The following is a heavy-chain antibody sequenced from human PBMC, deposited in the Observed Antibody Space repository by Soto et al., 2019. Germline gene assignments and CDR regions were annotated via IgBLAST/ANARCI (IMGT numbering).Heavy chain of an antibody. CDR2: VTGSGGAT. V-gene: IGHV3-23*01. D-gene: IGHD2-21*01. Sequence: PGGSLRLSCAASGFNFNDYAMSWVRQAPGKGLQWVSSVTGSGGATYYADSVNGRFTISRDNFGNTVYLQMNSLRAEDTAVYCCAKSKYGWHSDDCLDSWGQGTLVTVSS. CDR3: AKSKYGWHSDDCLDS. CDR1: GFNFNDYA. J-gene: IGHJ4*02.